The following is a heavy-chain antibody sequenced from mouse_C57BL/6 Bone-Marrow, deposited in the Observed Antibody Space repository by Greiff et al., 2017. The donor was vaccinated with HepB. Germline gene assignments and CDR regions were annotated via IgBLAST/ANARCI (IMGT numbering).Heavy chain of an antibody. CDR1: GYAFSSSW. Sequence: QVQLKESGPELVKPGASAKISCKASGYAFSSSWMNWVKQRPGKGLEWIGRIYPGDGDTNYNGKFKGKATLTADKSSSTAYMQLSSLTSEDSAVYFCARERDYWGQGTTLTVSS. V-gene: IGHV1-82*01. CDR2: IYPGDGDT. J-gene: IGHJ2*01. CDR3: ARERDY.